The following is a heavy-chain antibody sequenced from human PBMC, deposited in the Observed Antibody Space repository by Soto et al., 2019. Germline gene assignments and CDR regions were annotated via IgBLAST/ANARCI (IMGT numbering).Heavy chain of an antibody. V-gene: IGHV3-23*01. J-gene: IGHJ4*02. D-gene: IGHD3-10*01. Sequence: EVQLLESGGGLVQPGGSLRLSCAASGFTFSSYSMSWVRQAPGKGLEWVSGFRTGADDGTTYYADSVKGRFTISRDISKHTLFLQMNSLRAEDTAIYYCAKKVNSGPGSQYFDYWGQGTLVTVSS. CDR3: AKKVNSGPGSQYFDY. CDR2: FRTGADDGTT. CDR1: GFTFSSYS.